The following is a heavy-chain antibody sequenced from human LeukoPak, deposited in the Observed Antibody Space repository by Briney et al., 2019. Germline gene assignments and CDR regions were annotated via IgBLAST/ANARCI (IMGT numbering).Heavy chain of an antibody. CDR3: TTGLMVTFFDY. V-gene: IGHV3-15*01. Sequence: GGSLRLSCAASGHTFSNAWMTWVRQAPGKGLEWVGRIKSKTDGGTTDYAAPVKGRFIISRDDSKNMVNLQMNSLKTEDTAVYYCTTGLMVTFFDYWGLRTLVTVSS. D-gene: IGHD3-16*01. CDR1: GHTFSNAW. CDR2: IKSKTDGGTT. J-gene: IGHJ4*02.